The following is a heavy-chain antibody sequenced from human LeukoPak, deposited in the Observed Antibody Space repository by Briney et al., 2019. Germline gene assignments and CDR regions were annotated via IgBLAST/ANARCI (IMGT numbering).Heavy chain of an antibody. V-gene: IGHV3-23*01. Sequence: GGSLRLSCAASGFTFSTYVMSWVRQAPGKGLEWVSTISGSGSSTYYADSVKGRFAISRDNSENRLFLLMNSLRAEDTAVYYCAKDRHHLRHGRITYYYDSSPDAFDIWGQGTMVTVSS. CDR1: GFTFSTYV. D-gene: IGHD3-22*01. CDR2: ISGSGSST. J-gene: IGHJ3*02. CDR3: AKDRHHLRHGRITYYYDSSPDAFDI.